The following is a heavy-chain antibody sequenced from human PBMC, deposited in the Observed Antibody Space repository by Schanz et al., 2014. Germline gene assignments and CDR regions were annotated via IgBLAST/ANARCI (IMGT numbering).Heavy chain of an antibody. V-gene: IGHV3-33*08. J-gene: IGHJ6*03. CDR2: IWTDGTNE. CDR1: GFTLSSYG. D-gene: IGHD2-15*01. Sequence: QVRLVESGGGVVQPGRSLRLSCAASGFTLSSYGMHWVRQAPGKGLEWGAVIWTDGTNEYYADSMKGRFTISGDSSKYTVYLQMNSLRADDTAVYYCAKGPYCYYDMDVWGNGTTVNVSS. CDR3: AKGPYCYYDMDV.